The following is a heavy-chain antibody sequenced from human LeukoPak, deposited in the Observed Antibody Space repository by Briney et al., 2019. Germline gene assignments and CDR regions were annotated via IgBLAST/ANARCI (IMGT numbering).Heavy chain of an antibody. D-gene: IGHD2-2*01. CDR2: ISYDGTEK. Sequence: GGSLRLSCAASGVIFSGYAMHWVRQAPSKEQEWVAVISYDGTEKHYGDSVKGRFTISRDNSKNTLYLQMNSLRAEDTAVYYCARGRSYQLLAGLGYWGQGTLVTVSS. CDR3: ARGRSYQLLAGLGY. V-gene: IGHV3-30-3*01. CDR1: GVIFSGYA. J-gene: IGHJ4*02.